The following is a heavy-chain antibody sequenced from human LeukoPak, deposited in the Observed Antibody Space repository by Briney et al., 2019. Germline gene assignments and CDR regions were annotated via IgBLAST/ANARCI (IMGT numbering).Heavy chain of an antibody. Sequence: GRSLRLSCAASGFTFSSYAMHWVRQAPGKGLEWVAVISYDGSNKYYADSVKGRFTISRDNSKNTLYLQTNSLRAEDTAVYYCARAKGGIAVAGVWFDPWGQGTLVTVSS. V-gene: IGHV3-30*04. D-gene: IGHD6-19*01. J-gene: IGHJ5*02. CDR3: ARAKGGIAVAGVWFDP. CDR1: GFTFSSYA. CDR2: ISYDGSNK.